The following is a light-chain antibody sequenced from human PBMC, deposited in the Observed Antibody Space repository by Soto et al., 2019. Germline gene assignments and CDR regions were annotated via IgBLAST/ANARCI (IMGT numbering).Light chain of an antibody. CDR3: STYTSSSAYV. Sequence: QSVLTQPASVSGSPGQSITISCTGTSSDVGGYNYVSWYQQHPGKAPKFMIYDVSNRPSGVSNRFSGSKSGNTASLTISGTQAEDQAHYYRSTYTSSSAYVYGTGTTVTVL. J-gene: IGLJ1*01. CDR2: DVS. CDR1: SSDVGGYNY. V-gene: IGLV2-14*01.